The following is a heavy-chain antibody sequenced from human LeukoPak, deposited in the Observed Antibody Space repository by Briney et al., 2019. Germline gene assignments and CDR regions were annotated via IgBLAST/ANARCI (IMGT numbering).Heavy chain of an antibody. CDR1: GGTFSSYA. D-gene: IGHD6-6*01. V-gene: IGHV1-69*13. Sequence: SVKVSCKASGGTFSSYAISWVRQAPGQGLEWMGGIIPIFGTANYAQKFQGRVTITADESTSTAYMELSSLRSEDTAVYYCARDLSRRGVKNPDYWGQGTLVTVSS. CDR3: ARDLSRRGVKNPDY. J-gene: IGHJ4*02. CDR2: IIPIFGTA.